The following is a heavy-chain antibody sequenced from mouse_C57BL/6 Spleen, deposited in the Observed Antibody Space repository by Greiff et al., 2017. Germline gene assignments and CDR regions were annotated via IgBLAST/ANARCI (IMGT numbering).Heavy chain of an antibody. Sequence: DVMLVESGGGLVKPGGSLKLSCAASGFTFSSYTMSWVRQTPEKRLEWVATISGGGGNTYYPDSVKGRFTISRDNAKNTLYLQMSSLRSEDTALYYCARHEGYYGSGFAYWGQGTLVTVSA. V-gene: IGHV5-9*01. CDR2: ISGGGGNT. CDR1: GFTFSSYT. D-gene: IGHD1-1*01. J-gene: IGHJ3*01. CDR3: ARHEGYYGSGFAY.